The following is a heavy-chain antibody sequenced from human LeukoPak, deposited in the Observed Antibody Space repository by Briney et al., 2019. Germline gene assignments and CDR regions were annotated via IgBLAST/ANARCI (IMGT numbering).Heavy chain of an antibody. CDR2: ISGYNGNT. V-gene: IGHV1-18*01. CDR1: GYTXTNYG. CDR3: ASALRTGDNYFDY. D-gene: IGHD7-27*01. Sequence: ASVKVSCKTSGYTXTNYGISWVRQAPGQGLEWMGWISGYNGNTNYAQKLEGRVTVTTDTSTSTAYMELRSLRSDDTAVYYCASALRTGDNYFDYWGQGTLVTVSS. J-gene: IGHJ4*02.